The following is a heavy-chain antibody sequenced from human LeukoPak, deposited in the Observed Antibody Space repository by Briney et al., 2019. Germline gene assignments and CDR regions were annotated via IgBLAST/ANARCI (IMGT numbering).Heavy chain of an antibody. V-gene: IGHV4-61*02. J-gene: IGHJ4*02. Sequence: SQTLSLTCTVSGGSISSGSYYWSWIRQPAGKGLEWIGRIYSSGSTDYNPSLKSRVTISVDTSKNQFSLKLNSVSAADTAVYYCAREAYDFWSGYYDYWGQGTLVTVSS. CDR3: AREAYDFWSGYYDY. CDR2: IYSSGST. CDR1: GGSISSGSYY. D-gene: IGHD3-3*01.